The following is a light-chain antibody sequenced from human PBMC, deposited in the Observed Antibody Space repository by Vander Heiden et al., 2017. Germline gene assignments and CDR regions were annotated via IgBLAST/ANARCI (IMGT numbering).Light chain of an antibody. Sequence: DIVLTQSPATLSLSPGETATLPCRASQSVSTYLAWYQQKPGQAPRLLIYDASNRATGISARFIGSGSGTDFTLTISSLEPEDFAVYYCQQRGTWPPLTFGGGTKVEMK. CDR1: QSVSTY. V-gene: IGKV3-11*01. J-gene: IGKJ4*01. CDR2: DAS. CDR3: QQRGTWPPLT.